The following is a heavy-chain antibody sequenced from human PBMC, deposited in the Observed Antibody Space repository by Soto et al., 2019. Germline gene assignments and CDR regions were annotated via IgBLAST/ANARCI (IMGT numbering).Heavy chain of an antibody. CDR1: GGSISSYY. D-gene: IGHD6-13*01. CDR2: IYYSGST. V-gene: IGHV4-59*01. Sequence: SETLSLTCTVSGGSISSYYWSWIRQPPGKGLEWIGYIYYSGSTNYNPSLKSRVTISVDPSKNQFSLKLSSVTAADTAVYYCATAEGQGQAAAGTYSYGMDVWGQGTTLTVS. J-gene: IGHJ6*01. CDR3: ATAEGQGQAAAGTYSYGMDV.